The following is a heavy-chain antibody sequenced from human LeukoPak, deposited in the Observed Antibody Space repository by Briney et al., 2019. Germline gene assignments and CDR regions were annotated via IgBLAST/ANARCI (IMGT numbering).Heavy chain of an antibody. CDR2: INGDGSST. D-gene: IGHD5-18*01. V-gene: IGHV3-74*01. CDR3: AGSLGYSYGSYH. CDR1: GFTFSSYW. Sequence: QSGGSLGLSCAASGFTFSSYWMHWVRQAPGKGLVWVSRINGDGSSTNYADSVKGRFTISRDNAKNTLYLQMNSLRAEDAAMYFCAGSLGYSYGSYHWGQGILVTVSS. J-gene: IGHJ1*01.